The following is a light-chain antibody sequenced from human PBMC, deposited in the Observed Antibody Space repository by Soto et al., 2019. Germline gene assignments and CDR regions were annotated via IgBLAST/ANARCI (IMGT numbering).Light chain of an antibody. CDR3: QQANNFRSLT. V-gene: IGKV1-12*01. CDR2: AAS. CDR1: QGISNW. J-gene: IGKJ4*01. Sequence: DIQMTQSPSAVSASVGDRVTITCRASQGISNWLAWYQQKPGKAPKLLIYAASRLQSGVPSRFSGSGSGTDFSLTISSLQPEDFATYYCQQANNFRSLTFGGGTKVDIK.